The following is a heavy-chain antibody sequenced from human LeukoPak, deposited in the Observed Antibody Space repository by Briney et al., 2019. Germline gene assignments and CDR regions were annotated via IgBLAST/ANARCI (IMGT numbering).Heavy chain of an antibody. J-gene: IGHJ4*02. CDR1: GDSLSSHY. V-gene: IGHV4-59*08. Sequence: KASETLSLTCTVSGDSLSSHYWSWIWQPPGKGLEWIGYIYGSGSTHYDPSLRSRVTISEDTSKDQFSLKLTSVTAADTAVYYCARNVGWYSHDSWGQGTLVTVSS. CDR2: IYGSGST. CDR3: ARNVGWYSHDS. D-gene: IGHD6-19*01.